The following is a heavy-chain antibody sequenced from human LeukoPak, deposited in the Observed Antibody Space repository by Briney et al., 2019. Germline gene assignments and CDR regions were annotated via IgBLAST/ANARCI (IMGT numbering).Heavy chain of an antibody. CDR1: GFIFSNYA. CDR3: AKVVATIGRFDY. D-gene: IGHD5-12*01. Sequence: GASLRLSCEASGFIFSNYAMSWVRQAPGKGLEWVSGISGSGGSTYYADSVKGRFTISRDNSENTLYLQMNSLRAEDTAVYYCAKVVATIGRFDYWGQGTLVTVSS. CDR2: ISGSGGST. J-gene: IGHJ4*02. V-gene: IGHV3-23*01.